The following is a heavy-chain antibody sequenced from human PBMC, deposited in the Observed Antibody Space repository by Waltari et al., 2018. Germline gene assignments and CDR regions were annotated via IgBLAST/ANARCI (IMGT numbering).Heavy chain of an antibody. CDR3: AREDGDYGDYYYYMDV. CDR2: INHSGST. J-gene: IGHJ6*03. V-gene: IGHV4-34*01. Sequence: QVQLQQWGAGLLKPSETLSLTCAVYGGSFSGSYWSWIRQPPGKGLEWIGEINHSGSTNYNPSLKSRVTISVDTSKNQFSLKLSSVTAADTAVYYCAREDGDYGDYYYYMDVWGKGTTVTVSS. CDR1: GGSFSGSY. D-gene: IGHD4-17*01.